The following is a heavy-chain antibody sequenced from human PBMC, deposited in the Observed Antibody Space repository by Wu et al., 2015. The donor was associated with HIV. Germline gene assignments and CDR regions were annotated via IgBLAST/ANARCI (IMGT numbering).Heavy chain of an antibody. V-gene: IGHV1-69*13. CDR1: GGTFSSRA. CDR3: VGPYTGYAYDTFDV. D-gene: IGHD5-12*01. CDR2: IIPIFDRI. J-gene: IGHJ3*01. Sequence: QVHLVQSGAEVKKPGSSVKVSCTASGGTFSSRAISWVRQAPGQGFEWMGRIIPIFDRIHYKQKFQGRVVITADDATSTVYMELSSLSSDDTAVYYCVGPYTGYAYDTFDVWGQGTLVTVSS.